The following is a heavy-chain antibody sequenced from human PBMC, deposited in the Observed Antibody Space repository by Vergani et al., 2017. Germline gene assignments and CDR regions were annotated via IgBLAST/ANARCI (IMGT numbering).Heavy chain of an antibody. J-gene: IGHJ4*02. Sequence: QVQLVQSGAEVKKPGASVKVSCKASGYTFTSYAMHWVRQAPGQRLEWMGWINAGNGNTKYSQKFQGRVTITRDTSARTAYMELSSLRSEDTAVYYCARGWTGQWLVRRHDYWGQGTLVTVSS. V-gene: IGHV1-3*01. D-gene: IGHD6-19*01. CDR1: GYTFTSYA. CDR2: INAGNGNT. CDR3: ARGWTGQWLVRRHDY.